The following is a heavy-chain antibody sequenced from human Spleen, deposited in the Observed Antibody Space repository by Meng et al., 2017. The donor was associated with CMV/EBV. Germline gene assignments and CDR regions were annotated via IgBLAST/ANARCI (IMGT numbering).Heavy chain of an antibody. CDR2: ISGPGGAT. V-gene: IGHV3-23*01. CDR3: AKARTGGSGYYYYYGLDV. J-gene: IGHJ6*02. D-gene: IGHD3-16*01. CDR1: GFTFRSHA. Sequence: GGSLRLSCAASGFTFRSHALSWVRQAPGKGLEWVSSISGPGGATYYADSVKGRFIISRDNFENTLFLQMNGLRAEDTAVYYCAKARTGGSGYYYYYGLDVWGQGTTVTVSS.